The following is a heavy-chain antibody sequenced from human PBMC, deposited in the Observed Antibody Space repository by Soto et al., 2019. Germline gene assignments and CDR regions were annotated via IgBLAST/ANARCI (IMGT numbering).Heavy chain of an antibody. D-gene: IGHD3-16*01. J-gene: IGHJ5*02. CDR3: ARHAAEGGWFEP. CDR2: IYYSGST. V-gene: IGHV4-39*01. Sequence: QLQLQESGPGLVKPSETLSLTCTVSGGSISSSSYYWVWVRHPPGKGLEWIGSIYYSGSTYYNPALNSRATISVDTSKNQFSLTLSAVTAADAAVYYCARHAAEGGWFEPGGQRTLVTVSS. CDR1: GGSISSSSYY.